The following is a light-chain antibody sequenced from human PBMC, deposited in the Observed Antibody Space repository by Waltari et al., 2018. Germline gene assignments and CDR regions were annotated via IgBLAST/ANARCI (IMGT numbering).Light chain of an antibody. V-gene: IGKV3-20*01. CDR2: GAS. CDR3: QQYGSWT. Sequence: EIVLTQSPGTRSLSPGERATLSCRASQSVSSSYLAWYQQKPGQAPRLLIYGASSRATGIPDRFSGSGSGTDFTLTISRLEPEDFAVYYCQQYGSWTFGQGTKVEIK. CDR1: QSVSSSY. J-gene: IGKJ1*01.